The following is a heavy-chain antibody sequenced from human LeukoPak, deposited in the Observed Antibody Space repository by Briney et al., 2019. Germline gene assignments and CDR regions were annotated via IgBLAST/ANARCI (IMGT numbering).Heavy chain of an antibody. CDR3: GRDIATAVDY. Sequence: PGGSLRLSCTASGFTFSSYWMHWVRQAPGKGLVWVSRINSAGISTNYADSVKGRFTISRDNAKNTLYLQMNSLRAEDTAIYYCGRDIATAVDYWGLGTLVTVS. CDR2: INSAGIST. J-gene: IGHJ4*02. D-gene: IGHD6-13*01. CDR1: GFTFSSYW. V-gene: IGHV3-74*01.